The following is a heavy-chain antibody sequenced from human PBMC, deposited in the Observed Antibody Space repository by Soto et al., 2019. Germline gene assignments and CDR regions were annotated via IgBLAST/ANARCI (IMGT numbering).Heavy chain of an antibody. D-gene: IGHD3-22*01. V-gene: IGHV4-30-4*01. J-gene: IGHJ4*02. Sequence: SETLSLTCSVSGGSISSGDYYWNWIRQPPGKGLEWIGHIYYSGSTYYNSSLKSRVTISLDTSKNQFSLKLSSVTAADTAVYYCARDGDYYDSSGYYWRYVAYWAQVTLVSVS. CDR1: GGSISSGDYY. CDR2: IYYSGST. CDR3: ARDGDYYDSSGYYWRYVAY.